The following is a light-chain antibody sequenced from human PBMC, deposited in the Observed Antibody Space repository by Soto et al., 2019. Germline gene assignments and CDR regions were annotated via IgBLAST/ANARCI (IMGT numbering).Light chain of an antibody. Sequence: EFVLTKSPGSLSLSPGERATLSCRASQSVSSSYLAWYQQKPGQAPRLLIYGASSRAIGIPDRFSGSGSGTDFTLTISRLEPEDFAVYYCQQYGSSPATFGQGAKAAI. CDR1: QSVSSSY. CDR2: GAS. V-gene: IGKV3-20*01. CDR3: QQYGSSPAT. J-gene: IGKJ1*01.